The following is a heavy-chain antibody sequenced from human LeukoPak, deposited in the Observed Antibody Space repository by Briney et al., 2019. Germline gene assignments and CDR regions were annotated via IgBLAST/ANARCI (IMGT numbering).Heavy chain of an antibody. D-gene: IGHD3-22*01. Sequence: SETLSLTCTVSGGSISSGSYYWSWIRQPAGKGLEWIGRIYTSGSTNYNPSLKSRVTISVDTSKNQFSLKLSSVTAADTAVYYCARERADYYDRWIDYWGQGTLVTVSS. CDR2: IYTSGST. V-gene: IGHV4-61*02. J-gene: IGHJ4*02. CDR3: ARERADYYDRWIDY. CDR1: GGSISSGSYY.